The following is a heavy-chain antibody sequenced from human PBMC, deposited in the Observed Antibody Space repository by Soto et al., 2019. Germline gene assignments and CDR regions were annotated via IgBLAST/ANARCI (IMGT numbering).Heavy chain of an antibody. CDR1: GFTFSSGG. V-gene: IGHV3-30*18. CDR3: AKDRYKIIGPIDY. Sequence: GGSLRLSCAASGFTFSSGGMHWVRQAPGKGLEWVAVISYDGSNKYYADSVKGRFTISRDNSKNTLYLQMNSLRAEDTAVYYSAKDRYKIIGPIDYWGQGT. D-gene: IGHD1-20*01. J-gene: IGHJ4*02. CDR2: ISYDGSNK.